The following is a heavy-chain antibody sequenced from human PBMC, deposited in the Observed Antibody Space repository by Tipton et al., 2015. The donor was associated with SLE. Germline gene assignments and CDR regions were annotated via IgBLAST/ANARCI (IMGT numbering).Heavy chain of an antibody. V-gene: IGHV4-39*07. CDR3: AREGSTSPQYYYYYMDV. CDR1: GGSIGGSNYY. Sequence: TLSLTCTVSGGSIGGSNYYWGWIRQPPGKGLEWIGSIYYSGGTYYKPSLKSRITIFVDTSKNQFSLKLSSVTAADTAVYYCAREGSTSPQYYYYYMDVWGQGTTVTVSS. J-gene: IGHJ6*02. CDR2: IYYSGGT.